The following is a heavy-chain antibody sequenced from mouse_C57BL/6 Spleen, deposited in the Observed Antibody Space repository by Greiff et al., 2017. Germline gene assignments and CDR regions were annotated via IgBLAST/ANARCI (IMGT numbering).Heavy chain of an antibody. CDR1: GYTFTSYW. Sequence: QVQLQQPGAELVKPGASVKMSCKASGYTFTSYWITWVKQRPGQGLAWIGDIYPGSGSTNYNEKFKSKATLTVDTSSSTAYMQLSSLTSEDSAVYDCERGRHVKLYDFDYWGQGTTLTVSS. D-gene: IGHD1-1*01. V-gene: IGHV1-55*01. J-gene: IGHJ2*01. CDR2: IYPGSGST. CDR3: ERGRHVKLYDFDY.